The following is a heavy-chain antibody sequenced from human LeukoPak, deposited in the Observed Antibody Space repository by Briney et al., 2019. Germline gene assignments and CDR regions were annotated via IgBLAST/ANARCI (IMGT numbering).Heavy chain of an antibody. CDR3: ARDSYNNVDE. V-gene: IGHV3-74*01. Sequence: GPLRLSCAASGFTFSSYWMHWVRQAPGKGLVWVSRINLEGTTTVYADSVKGRFTISRDNVKNTVYLQMNSLRAEDTAVYYCARDSYNNVDEWGQGTLVTVSS. D-gene: IGHD5-24*01. CDR1: GFTFSSYW. J-gene: IGHJ4*02. CDR2: INLEGTTT.